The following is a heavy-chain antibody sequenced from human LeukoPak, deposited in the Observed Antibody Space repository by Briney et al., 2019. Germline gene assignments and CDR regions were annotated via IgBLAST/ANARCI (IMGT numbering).Heavy chain of an antibody. J-gene: IGHJ4*02. D-gene: IGHD3-9*01. CDR3: AKDESRYYDILTGYSAVDY. Sequence: GGSLRLSCAASGFTFSSSAMSWVRQVPGKGLEWVSGISASGGSTYYADSVRGRFTISRDNSKNTLYLQMNSLRAEDTAVYYCAKDESRYYDILTGYSAVDYWGQGTLVTVSS. CDR2: ISASGGST. V-gene: IGHV3-23*01. CDR1: GFTFSSSA.